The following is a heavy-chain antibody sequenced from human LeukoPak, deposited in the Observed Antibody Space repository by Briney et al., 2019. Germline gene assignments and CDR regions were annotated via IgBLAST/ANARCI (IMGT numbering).Heavy chain of an antibody. CDR3: AKLGVRSSSFWFDP. V-gene: IGHV3-23*01. J-gene: IGHJ5*02. Sequence: GGSLRLSCAASGFTFSSYAMSWVRQAPGKGLEWVSAISGSGGSTYYADSVKGRFTISRDNSKNTLYLQMNSLRAEDTAVYYRAKLGVRSSSFWFDPWGQGTLVTVSS. D-gene: IGHD6-6*01. CDR1: GFTFSSYA. CDR2: ISGSGGST.